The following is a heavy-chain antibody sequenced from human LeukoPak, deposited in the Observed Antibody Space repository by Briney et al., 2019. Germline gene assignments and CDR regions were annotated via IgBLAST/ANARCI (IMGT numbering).Heavy chain of an antibody. CDR2: ISGNGATT. CDR1: GFTFNNFV. V-gene: IGHV3-23*01. CDR3: ARRYFDY. Sequence: GGSLRLSCLASGFTFNNFVMNWVRQAPGEGLEWVSAISGNGATTYYTDSVKGRFTISRDNSKNTLYLQMKSLRAQDTAVYFCARRYFDYWGQGTLVTVSS. J-gene: IGHJ4*02.